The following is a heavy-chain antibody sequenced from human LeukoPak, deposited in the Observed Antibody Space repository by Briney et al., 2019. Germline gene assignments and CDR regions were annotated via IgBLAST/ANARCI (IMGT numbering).Heavy chain of an antibody. J-gene: IGHJ4*02. CDR1: GGSINSGDLH. Sequence: KPSETLSLTCTVSGGSINSGDLHWGWIRQPPGKGLERIGSYSNSGTTFYNASLKSRVTISVDTSKNQFSLKLSSVTAADTAMYYCARLSYRRFDYWGQGNLVAVSS. CDR3: ARLSYRRFDY. V-gene: IGHV4-39*01. D-gene: IGHD4-11*01. CDR2: YSNSGTT.